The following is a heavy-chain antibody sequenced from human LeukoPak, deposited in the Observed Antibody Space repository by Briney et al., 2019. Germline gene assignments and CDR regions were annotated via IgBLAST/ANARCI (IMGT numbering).Heavy chain of an antibody. Sequence: HPGGSLRLSCAASGLTFSNFDMHWVRQAPGKGLEWVAFIRYDGGDKYFVDSVKGRFTISRDNSKNILYLQMYRLSAEDTAVYYCAKNRLGQTYADSFEIWGQGTMVSVSS. CDR3: AKNRLGQTYADSFEI. CDR2: IRYDGGDK. J-gene: IGHJ3*02. D-gene: IGHD2/OR15-2a*01. V-gene: IGHV3-30*02. CDR1: GLTFSNFD.